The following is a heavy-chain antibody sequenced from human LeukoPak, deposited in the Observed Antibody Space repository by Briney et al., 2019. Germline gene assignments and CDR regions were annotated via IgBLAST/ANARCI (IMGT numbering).Heavy chain of an antibody. V-gene: IGHV4-34*01. J-gene: IGHJ5*02. Sequence: PSETLSLTCAVYGGSFSGYYWSWIRQPPGKGLEWIGEINHSGSTNYNPSLKSRVTISVDTSKNQFSLKLSSVTAADTAVYYCASSMVRGVRNPNWFDPGAREPWSPSPQ. D-gene: IGHD3-10*01. CDR2: INHSGST. CDR3: ASSMVRGVRNPNWFDP. CDR1: GGSFSGYY.